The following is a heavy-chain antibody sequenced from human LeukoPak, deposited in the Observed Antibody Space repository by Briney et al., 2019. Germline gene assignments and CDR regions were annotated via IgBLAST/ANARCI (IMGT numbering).Heavy chain of an antibody. CDR3: ARGGGSYGIGYFQH. J-gene: IGHJ1*01. CDR1: GGSFSGYY. V-gene: IGHV4-34*01. D-gene: IGHD1-26*01. Sequence: SETLSLTCAVYGGSFSGYYWSWIRQPPGKGLEWIGEINHSGSTNYNPSLKSRVTISVDTSKNQFSLKLSSVTAADTAVYYCARGGGSYGIGYFQHWGQGTLVTVSS. CDR2: INHSGST.